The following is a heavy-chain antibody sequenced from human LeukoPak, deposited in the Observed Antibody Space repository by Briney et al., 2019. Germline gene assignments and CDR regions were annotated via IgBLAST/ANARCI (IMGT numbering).Heavy chain of an antibody. Sequence: PGGSLRLSCAASGFTFSSYWMHWVRQAPGKGLVWVSRINSDGSSTSYADSVKGRFTISRDNAKNSLYLQMNSPRAEDTAVYYCARDPYSGRYGDYYYYYMDVWGKGTTVTISS. V-gene: IGHV3-74*01. D-gene: IGHD1-26*01. CDR2: INSDGSST. J-gene: IGHJ6*03. CDR3: ARDPYSGRYGDYYYYYMDV. CDR1: GFTFSSYW.